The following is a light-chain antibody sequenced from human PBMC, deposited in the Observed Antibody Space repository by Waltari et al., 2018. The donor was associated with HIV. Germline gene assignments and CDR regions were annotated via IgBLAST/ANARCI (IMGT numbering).Light chain of an antibody. Sequence: QAVLTQPSSLSASPGASASLTCTLRSGINVATYKIYWYQQKPGSPPQFLLRYKSDPDKQQGSGVSSLFSGSKEASANAGILLISGLQSEDEADYHCMTWHNNAWVFGGGTKLTVL. V-gene: IGLV5-45*02. CDR2: YKSDPDK. J-gene: IGLJ3*02. CDR1: SGINVATYK. CDR3: MTWHNNAWV.